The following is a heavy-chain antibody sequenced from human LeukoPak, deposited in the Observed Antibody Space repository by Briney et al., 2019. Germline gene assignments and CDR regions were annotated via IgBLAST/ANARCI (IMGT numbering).Heavy chain of an antibody. J-gene: IGHJ5*02. CDR3: ARSYCSSTSCYIYWFGP. CDR2: INHSGST. Sequence: SETLSLTCAVYGGSFSGYYWSWIRQPPGKGLEWIGEINHSGSTNYNPSLKSRVTISVDTSTNQFSLKLSSVTAADTAVYYCARSYCSSTSCYIYWFGPWGQGTLVTVSS. D-gene: IGHD2-2*02. CDR1: GGSFSGYY. V-gene: IGHV4-34*01.